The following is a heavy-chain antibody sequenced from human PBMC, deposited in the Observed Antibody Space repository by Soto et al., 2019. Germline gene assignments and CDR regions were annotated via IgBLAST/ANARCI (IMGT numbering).Heavy chain of an antibody. CDR2: LDGAGGST. D-gene: IGHD3-10*01. Sequence: GGSLRLSCVASGFTFSDFAMTWVRHVPGRGLEWVASLDGAGGSTYYAESVRGRFSISRDNSQNTLFLQMKRLTVDDTAIYYCAAPRDEYGSGVSWFTYGMDIWGQGTTVTVSS. J-gene: IGHJ6*02. CDR1: GFTFSDFA. V-gene: IGHV3-23*01. CDR3: AAPRDEYGSGVSWFTYGMDI.